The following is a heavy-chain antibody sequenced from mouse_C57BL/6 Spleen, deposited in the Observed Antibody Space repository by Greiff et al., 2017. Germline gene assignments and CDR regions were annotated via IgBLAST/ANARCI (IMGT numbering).Heavy chain of an antibody. CDR1: GYTFTDYE. Sequence: VQLQQSGAELVRPGASVTLSCKASGYTFTDYEMHWVKQTPVHGLEWIGAIDPETGGTAYNQKFKGKAILTADKSSSTAYMELRSLTSEDSAVYYCTRGDYDGYYAMDYWGQGTSVTGSS. D-gene: IGHD2-4*01. V-gene: IGHV1-15*01. CDR2: IDPETGGT. CDR3: TRGDYDGYYAMDY. J-gene: IGHJ4*01.